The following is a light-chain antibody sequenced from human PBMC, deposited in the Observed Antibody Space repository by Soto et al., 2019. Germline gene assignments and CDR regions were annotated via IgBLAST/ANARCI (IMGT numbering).Light chain of an antibody. J-gene: IGKJ1*01. CDR2: DAS. Sequence: DFKMTQPPSTLSASVGDRVTITCRASQNSRSRFAWFQQKPGKAPKLLIYDASSLESGVPQRFSGSGSGTEFTLTISSLQTDDFSTYYCQQYHSYWTFGQGTKVDIK. CDR1: QNSRSR. CDR3: QQYHSYWT. V-gene: IGKV1-5*01.